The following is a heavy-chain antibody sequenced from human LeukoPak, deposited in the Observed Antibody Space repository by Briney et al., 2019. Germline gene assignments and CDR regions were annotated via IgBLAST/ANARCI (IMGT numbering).Heavy chain of an antibody. J-gene: IGHJ3*02. CDR3: ARSVAAAVTGAFDI. CDR2: IKQDGSEK. D-gene: IGHD6-13*01. V-gene: IGHV3-7*01. Sequence: PGGSLRLSCAASGFTFSSYWMSWVRQAPGKGLEWVANIKQDGSEKYYVDSVKGRFTISRDNAKNSLYLQMNSLRAEDTAVYYCARSVAAAVTGAFDIWGQGTMVTVSS. CDR1: GFTFSSYW.